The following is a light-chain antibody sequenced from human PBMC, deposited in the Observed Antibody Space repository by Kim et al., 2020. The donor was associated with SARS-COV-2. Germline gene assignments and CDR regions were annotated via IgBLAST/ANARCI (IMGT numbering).Light chain of an antibody. CDR1: NIGTKS. Sequence: SYELTQPPSVSVAPGKTAKITCGGNNIGTKSVHWYQQKPGQAPVMVIFYDTDRPSGIPERVSGSNSGNTATLTISRAEAGDEADYSCQVWDSSSDHPVFG. J-gene: IGLJ3*02. V-gene: IGLV3-21*04. CDR2: YDT. CDR3: QVWDSSSDHPV.